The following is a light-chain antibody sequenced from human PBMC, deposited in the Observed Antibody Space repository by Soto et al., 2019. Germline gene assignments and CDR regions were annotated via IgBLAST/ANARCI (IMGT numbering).Light chain of an antibody. CDR1: QSVDSGF. CDR2: GAS. CDR3: QHYNSYSEA. J-gene: IGKJ1*01. Sequence: EIVLTQSPGTLSLTPGERATLSCRASQSVDSGFLAWYQQKPGQAPRLLIYGASSRATGIPARFSGSGSGTDFILTISRLEPDDFATYYCQHYNSYSEAFGQGTKVELK. V-gene: IGKV3-20*01.